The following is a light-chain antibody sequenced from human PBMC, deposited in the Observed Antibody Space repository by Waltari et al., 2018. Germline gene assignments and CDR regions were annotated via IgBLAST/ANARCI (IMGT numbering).Light chain of an antibody. Sequence: QSALTQPASVSGSPGQSITFSCTGTSRDVGSYNLFSWFQQHPGKAPKLVIYDANNRPSGVSPRFSGSKSGNTASLTISGLLAEDEADYYCCSYAGDRNLYVFGSGTKVTVL. CDR1: SRDVGSYNL. CDR2: DAN. CDR3: CSYAGDRNLYV. J-gene: IGLJ1*01. V-gene: IGLV2-23*02.